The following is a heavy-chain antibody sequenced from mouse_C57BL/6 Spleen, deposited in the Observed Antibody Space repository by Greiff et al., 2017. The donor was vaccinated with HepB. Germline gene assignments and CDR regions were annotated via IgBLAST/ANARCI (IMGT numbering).Heavy chain of an antibody. Sequence: VQLQQSGPELVKPGASVKISCKASGYTFTDYYMNWVKQSHGKSLEWIGDINPNNGGTSYNQKFKGKATLTVDKSSSTAYMELRSLTSEDSAVYYCARYDYDYDWGSFAYWGQGTLVTVSA. CDR1: GYTFTDYY. CDR2: INPNNGGT. D-gene: IGHD2-4*01. CDR3: ARYDYDYDWGSFAY. V-gene: IGHV1-26*01. J-gene: IGHJ3*01.